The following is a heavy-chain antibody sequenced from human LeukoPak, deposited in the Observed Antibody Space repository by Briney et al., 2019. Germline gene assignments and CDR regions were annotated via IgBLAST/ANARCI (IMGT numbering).Heavy chain of an antibody. D-gene: IGHD2-15*01. V-gene: IGHV4-4*07. CDR1: GGSISGYY. Sequence: SETLSLTCTVSGGSISGYYWSWIRQPAGKGLEWIGHIYTSGNTNYNPSLKSRVTMSVDTSNNQFSLKVSSVTAADTAVYYCVRGGSKAAATFDYWGQGTLVTVSS. CDR2: IYTSGNT. J-gene: IGHJ4*02. CDR3: VRGGSKAAATFDY.